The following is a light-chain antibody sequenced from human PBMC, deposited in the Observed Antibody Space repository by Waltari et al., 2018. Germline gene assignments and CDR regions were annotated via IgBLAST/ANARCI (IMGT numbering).Light chain of an antibody. CDR2: WAS. CDR3: QQYYSTPQT. J-gene: IGKJ1*01. CDR1: PSVLYSSNNKNF. V-gene: IGKV4-1*01. Sequence: DIVMTQSPDSLAVSLGERAPLHCKSSPSVLYSSNNKNFLAWFQQKPGQPPKLLIYWASTRESGVPDRFSGSGSGTDFTLTISSLQAEDVAVYYCQQYYSTPQTFGQGTKVEIK.